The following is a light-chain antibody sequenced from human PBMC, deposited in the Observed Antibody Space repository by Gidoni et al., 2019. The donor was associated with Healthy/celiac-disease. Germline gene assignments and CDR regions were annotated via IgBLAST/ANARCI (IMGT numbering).Light chain of an antibody. CDR1: QDISNY. Sequence: DIKITQSPSSLSASVGDRVTITCQASQDISNYLNWYQQKPGKAPKLLIYDASNLETGVPSRFIGSGSVTDFTFTISSLQPKDIATYYCQQYDNLPPYSFGQETKLEIK. V-gene: IGKV1-33*01. CDR3: QQYDNLPPYS. CDR2: DAS. J-gene: IGKJ2*03.